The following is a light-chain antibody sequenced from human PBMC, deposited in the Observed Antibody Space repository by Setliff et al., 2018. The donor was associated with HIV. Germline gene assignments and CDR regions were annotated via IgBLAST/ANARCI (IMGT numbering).Light chain of an antibody. CDR3: AAWDDSLSGPV. V-gene: IGLV1-47*01. Sequence: QSVLTQPPSASGTPGQRVTISCSGSSSNIGGDYVYWYQHVPGTAPKLLIYRNNHRPSGVPDRFSGSKSGTSASLAISGLRSEDEADYYCAAWDDSLSGPVFGGGTKVTVL. CDR1: SSNIGGDY. J-gene: IGLJ2*01. CDR2: RNN.